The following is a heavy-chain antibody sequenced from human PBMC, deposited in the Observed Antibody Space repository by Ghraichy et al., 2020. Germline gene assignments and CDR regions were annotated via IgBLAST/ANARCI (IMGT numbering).Heavy chain of an antibody. CDR1: GFTFSSYD. J-gene: IGHJ4*02. Sequence: GGSLRLSCAASGFTFSSYDMSWVRQAPGKGLEWVSAISGSGGNTLYADSVKGRFTNSRDNTKNTLFMQMNRLRAENTAVYYCATPRGVTMIRGVMMFDYWGQRTLVTVSS. V-gene: IGHV3-23*01. CDR3: ATPRGVTMIRGVMMFDY. CDR2: ISGSGGNT. D-gene: IGHD3-10*01.